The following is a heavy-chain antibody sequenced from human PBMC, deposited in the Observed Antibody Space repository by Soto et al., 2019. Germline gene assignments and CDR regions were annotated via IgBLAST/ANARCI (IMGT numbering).Heavy chain of an antibody. J-gene: IGHJ6*02. CDR2: IYYSGST. V-gene: IGHV4-30-4*01. CDR3: ARHAYYYSAMDV. Sequence: SETLSLTCTVSGGSISSGDHCWSWVRQPPGKGLEWIGYIYYSGSTYYNPSLKSRVTISVDTSKNQFSLKLTSVTAADTAVYYCARHAYYYSAMDVWGQGTTVTVSS. CDR1: GGSISSGDHC.